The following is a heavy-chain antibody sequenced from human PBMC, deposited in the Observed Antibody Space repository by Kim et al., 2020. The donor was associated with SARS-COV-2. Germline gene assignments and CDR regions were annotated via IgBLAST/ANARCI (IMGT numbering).Heavy chain of an antibody. V-gene: IGHV3-66*01. D-gene: IGHD3-22*01. CDR3: ARGPVSMIVVGYFDY. J-gene: IGHJ4*02. Sequence: ADSVNGRFPNSRDNAENTVYLQMNSLSAEVTAVYYCARGPVSMIVVGYFDYWGQGTLVTVSS.